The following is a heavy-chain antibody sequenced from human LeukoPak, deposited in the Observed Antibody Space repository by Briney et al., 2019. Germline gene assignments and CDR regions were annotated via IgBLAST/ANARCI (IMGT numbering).Heavy chain of an antibody. CDR3: AKDSSAYGVDYFDY. Sequence: GSLRLSCAASGFTFSSYAMSWVRQAPGKGLEWVSGISGSGSSTYFADSVKGRFTISRDNSKNTLYLQMNSLRAEDTAVYYCAKDSSAYGVDYFDYWGQGTLVTVSS. D-gene: IGHD4-17*01. J-gene: IGHJ4*02. CDR1: GFTFSSYA. CDR2: ISGSGSST. V-gene: IGHV3-23*01.